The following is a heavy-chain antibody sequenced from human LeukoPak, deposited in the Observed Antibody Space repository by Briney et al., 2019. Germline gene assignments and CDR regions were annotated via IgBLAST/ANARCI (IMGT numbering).Heavy chain of an antibody. D-gene: IGHD2-2*01. CDR2: IYSGGST. Sequence: GGSLRLSCAASGFTVSSNYMSWVRQAPGKGLEWVSVIYSGGSTYYADSVKGRFTISRHNSKNTLYLQMNSLRAEDTAVYYCARWATKYCSSTSCYEYYFDYWGQGTLVTVSS. CDR3: ARWATKYCSSTSCYEYYFDY. J-gene: IGHJ4*02. CDR1: GFTVSSNY. V-gene: IGHV3-53*04.